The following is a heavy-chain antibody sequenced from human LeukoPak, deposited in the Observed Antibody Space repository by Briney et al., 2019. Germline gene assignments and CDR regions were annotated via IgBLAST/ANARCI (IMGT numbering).Heavy chain of an antibody. Sequence: SETLSLTCTIFTDSIGNYYWSWLRQPAGKGLEWIGRIYTTGFTDYNPSLKSRVTMSIDTSKNQFSLEMSSVTAADTAVYYCATILIRGLTDMDVWGEGTTVTVSS. V-gene: IGHV4-4*07. CDR1: TDSIGNYY. CDR3: ATILIRGLTDMDV. CDR2: IYTTGFT. D-gene: IGHD3-10*01. J-gene: IGHJ6*03.